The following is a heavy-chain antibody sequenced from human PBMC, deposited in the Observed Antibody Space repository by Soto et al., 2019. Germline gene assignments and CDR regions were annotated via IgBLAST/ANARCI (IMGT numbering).Heavy chain of an antibody. J-gene: IGHJ5*02. D-gene: IGHD3-22*01. V-gene: IGHV1-3*01. CDR3: ARNTYYYDSSGYYYRWFDP. CDR2: INAGNGNT. CDR1: GYTFTIYA. Sequence: GASVKVSCKASGYTFTIYAMHWVRQAPGQRLEWMGWINAGNGNTKYSQKFQGRVTITADKSTSTAYMELSSLRSEDTAVYYCARNTYYYDSSGYYYRWFDPWGQGTLVTVSS.